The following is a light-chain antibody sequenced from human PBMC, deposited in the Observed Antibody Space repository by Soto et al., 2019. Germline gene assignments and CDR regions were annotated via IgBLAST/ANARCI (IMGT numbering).Light chain of an antibody. V-gene: IGLV2-14*01. J-gene: IGLJ2*01. CDR2: EVS. CDR3: SSYTSSSTPLVV. Sequence: QSVLTQPASVSGSPGQSITISCTGTSSDVGGYNYVSWYQQHPGKAPKLMIYEVSNRPSGVSNRFSGSKSGNTASLTISGLQAEDEADYSGSSYTSSSTPLVVFGGGTKLTVL. CDR1: SSDVGGYNY.